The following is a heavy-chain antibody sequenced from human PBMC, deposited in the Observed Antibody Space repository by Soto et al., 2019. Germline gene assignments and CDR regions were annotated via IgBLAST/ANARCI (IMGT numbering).Heavy chain of an antibody. CDR1: SDSISRFS. CDR3: AREARGDFSGIFDY. J-gene: IGHJ4*02. V-gene: IGHV4-4*07. Sequence: LSLTCTVSSDSISRFSWSWIRQAAGKGLEWIGRVYVNADTKYAPSLRSRLNISVDTSKNQFSLRLTSVTAADTAVYFCAREARGDFSGIFDYWGPGTLVTVSS. D-gene: IGHD2-21*02. CDR2: VYVNADT.